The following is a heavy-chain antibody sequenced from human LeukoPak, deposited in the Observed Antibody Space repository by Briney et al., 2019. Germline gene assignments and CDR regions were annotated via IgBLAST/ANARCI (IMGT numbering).Heavy chain of an antibody. CDR1: GYTFTSYD. Sequence: ASVKVSCKASGYTFTSYDINWVRQATGQGLEWIGWMNPNSGNTGYAQKFQGRVTITRNTSISTAYMELSSLRSEDTAVYYCAREGPIVGATTRAALGFDPWGQGTLVTVSS. CDR2: MNPNSGNT. D-gene: IGHD1-26*01. CDR3: AREGPIVGATTRAALGFDP. J-gene: IGHJ5*02. V-gene: IGHV1-8*03.